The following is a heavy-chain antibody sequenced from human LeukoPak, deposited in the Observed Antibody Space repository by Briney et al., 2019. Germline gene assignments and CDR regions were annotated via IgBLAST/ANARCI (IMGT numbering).Heavy chain of an antibody. CDR1: GGSFSGYY. CDR2: INHSGST. CDR3: ARVYFPYYDILTGYPFGDYFDY. D-gene: IGHD3-9*01. Sequence: SETLSLTCAVYGGSFSGYYWSWIRQPPGKGLEWIGEINHSGSTNYNPSLKSRVTISVDTSENQFSLKLSSVTAADTAVYYCARVYFPYYDILTGYPFGDYFDYWGQGTLVTVSS. V-gene: IGHV4-34*01. J-gene: IGHJ4*02.